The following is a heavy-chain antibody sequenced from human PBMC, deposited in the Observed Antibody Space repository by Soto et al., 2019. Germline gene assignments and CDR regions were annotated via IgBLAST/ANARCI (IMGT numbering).Heavy chain of an antibody. J-gene: IGHJ6*02. Sequence: VQLVQSGAEVKKPASSVKVSCTASGGTFSRYVISWVRQAPGQGLEWMGGNNPIFDTANYAQTFQGGVTITADKPTSTAYMELRSLRSEDTAVYYCAPGRIVVVEVTTTGQYYYGMDVWGQGTTVTVSS. CDR3: APGRIVVVEVTTTGQYYYGMDV. V-gene: IGHV1-69*06. CDR1: GGTFSRYV. D-gene: IGHD2-15*01. CDR2: NNPIFDTA.